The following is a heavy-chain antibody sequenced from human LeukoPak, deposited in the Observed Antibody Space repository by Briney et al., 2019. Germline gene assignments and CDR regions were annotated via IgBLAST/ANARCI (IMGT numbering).Heavy chain of an antibody. CDR2: INHSGST. D-gene: IGHD6-6*01. Sequence: SETLSRTCAVYGGSFSGFYWSGIRQPPGKGRVWFGEINHSGSTNYTPSLKSRVTISVDTSKNQFYLKLSSVTAADTAVYYCARDPSIAARSRFDYWGQGTLVTVSS. J-gene: IGHJ4*02. CDR1: GGSFSGFY. V-gene: IGHV4-34*01. CDR3: ARDPSIAARSRFDY.